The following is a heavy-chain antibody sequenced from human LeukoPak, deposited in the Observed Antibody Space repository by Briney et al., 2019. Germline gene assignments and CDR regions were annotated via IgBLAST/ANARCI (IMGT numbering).Heavy chain of an antibody. J-gene: IGHJ3*02. V-gene: IGHV3-7*01. CDR3: ARGPVDDAFDI. CDR1: GFTFSSSW. Sequence: GGSLRLSCAASGFTFSSSWMNWVRQAPGKGLEWVANINQDGSEKYYVDSVKGRVTISRDNAKNSLYLQMNSLRDEDTAVYYCARGPVDDAFDIWGQGTMVTVSS. D-gene: IGHD5-12*01. CDR2: INQDGSEK.